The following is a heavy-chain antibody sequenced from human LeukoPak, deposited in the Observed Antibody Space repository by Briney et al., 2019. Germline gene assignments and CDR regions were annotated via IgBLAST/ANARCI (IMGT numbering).Heavy chain of an antibody. D-gene: IGHD6-13*01. CDR1: GGSFSGYY. V-gene: IGHV4-34*01. CDR3: ARGYSSSWYRAPTKSNWFDP. CDR2: INHSGST. Sequence: PETLSLTCAVYGGSFSGYYWSWIRQPPGKGLEWIGEINHSGSTNYNPSLKSRVTISVDTSKNQFSLKLSSVTAADTAVYYCARGYSSSWYRAPTKSNWFDPWGQGTLVTVSS. J-gene: IGHJ5*02.